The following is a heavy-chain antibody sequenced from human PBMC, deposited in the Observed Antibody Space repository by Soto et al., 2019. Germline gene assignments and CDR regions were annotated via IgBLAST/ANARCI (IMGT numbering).Heavy chain of an antibody. CDR3: ARGRYCSGGSCYSSYYYYYMDV. CDR2: INHSGST. CDR1: GGSFSGYY. D-gene: IGHD2-15*01. Sequence: QVQLQQWGAGLLKPSETLSLTCAVYGGSFSGYYWSWIRQPPGKGLEWIGEINHSGSTNYNPSLKSRVTISVDTSKNQFSRKLSSVTAADTAVYYCARGRYCSGGSCYSSYYYYYMDVWGKGTTVTVSS. V-gene: IGHV4-34*01. J-gene: IGHJ6*03.